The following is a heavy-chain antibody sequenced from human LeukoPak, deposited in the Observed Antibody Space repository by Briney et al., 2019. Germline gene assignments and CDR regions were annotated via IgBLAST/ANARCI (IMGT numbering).Heavy chain of an antibody. J-gene: IGHJ4*02. CDR1: GITFFTSA. V-gene: IGHV3-23*01. D-gene: IGHD3-10*01. CDR2: ISSSGGNT. CDR3: AKLLRGTVVPIYDY. Sequence: PGGSLRLSCAASGITFFTSAMSWVRQAPGKGLEWVSAISSSGGNTYYADSVKGRFTISRDTSKNTLHLQMNSLRVEDTAVYYCAKLLRGTVVPIYDYWGQGTLVTVSS.